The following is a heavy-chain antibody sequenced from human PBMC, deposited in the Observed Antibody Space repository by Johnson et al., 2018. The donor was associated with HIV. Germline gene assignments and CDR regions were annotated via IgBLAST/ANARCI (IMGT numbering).Heavy chain of an antibody. D-gene: IGHD6-6*01. CDR2: ISGSGSST. Sequence: VQLVESGGHLIQPGGSLRLSCVGSGFTFSSYALYALSWVRQAPGKGLEWVSSISGSGSSTYYAASVEGRFTVSRDNSKNTLYLQMNSLRAEDTALYYCAKVTPYSSSSSAFDIWGQGTMVTVSS. CDR3: AKVTPYSSSSSAFDI. CDR1: GFTFSSYA. V-gene: IGHV3-23*04. J-gene: IGHJ3*02.